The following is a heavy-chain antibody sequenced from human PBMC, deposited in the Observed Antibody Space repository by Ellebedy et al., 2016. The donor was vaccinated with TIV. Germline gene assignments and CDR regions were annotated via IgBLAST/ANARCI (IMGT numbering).Heavy chain of an antibody. CDR3: AKDGGSGWPPNWFDP. Sequence: GESLKISCGASGFSFSSSAMSWVRQAPGKGLEWVSAISGSGGSTYYADSVKGRFTISRDNSKNTLYLQMNSLRAEDTAVYYCAKDGGSGWPPNWFDPWGQGTLVTVSS. CDR1: GFSFSSSA. J-gene: IGHJ5*02. D-gene: IGHD6-19*01. V-gene: IGHV3-23*01. CDR2: ISGSGGST.